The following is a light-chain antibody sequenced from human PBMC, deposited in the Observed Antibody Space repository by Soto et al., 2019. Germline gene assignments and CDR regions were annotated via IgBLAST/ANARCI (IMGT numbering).Light chain of an antibody. V-gene: IGKV1-27*01. J-gene: IGKJ4*01. CDR2: SAS. CDR3: LTYNGPPLS. Sequence: DMQMTQSPSSLSASVGDRVTITCRASQSLGNYLAWYQQKPGKAPKLLIYSASSLQSGVPSRFSGSGSGTDFTLTISGLQPEDVATYYCLTYNGPPLSLGGGTKVDIK. CDR1: QSLGNY.